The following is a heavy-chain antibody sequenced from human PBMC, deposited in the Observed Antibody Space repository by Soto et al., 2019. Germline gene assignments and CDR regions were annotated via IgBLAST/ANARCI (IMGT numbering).Heavy chain of an antibody. CDR3: ARGVNAGVDY. J-gene: IGHJ4*02. Sequence: QVQLVQSGAEVKKPGASVKVSCQASGYTFTSLVIYWIRQATGQAFEGMGWMSPNSGNTGYAETCQGRVTMTRDSSTSTAYLELSSLTSEDTATYYSARGVNAGVDYWGQGSLITVSS. CDR1: GYTFTSLV. CDR2: MSPNSGNT. D-gene: IGHD6-13*01. V-gene: IGHV1-8*01.